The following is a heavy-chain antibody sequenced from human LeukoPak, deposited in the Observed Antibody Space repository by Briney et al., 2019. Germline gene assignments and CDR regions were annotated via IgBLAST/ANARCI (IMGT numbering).Heavy chain of an antibody. CDR1: GGSISSYY. CDR2: IYYSGST. V-gene: IGHV4-59*01. J-gene: IGHJ5*02. Sequence: SETLPLTCTVSGGSISSYYWSWIRQPPGKGLEWIGYIYYSGSTNYNPSLKSRVTISVDTSKNQFSLKLSSVTAADTAVYYCAREDGERWFDPWGQGTLVTVSS. D-gene: IGHD4-17*01. CDR3: AREDGERWFDP.